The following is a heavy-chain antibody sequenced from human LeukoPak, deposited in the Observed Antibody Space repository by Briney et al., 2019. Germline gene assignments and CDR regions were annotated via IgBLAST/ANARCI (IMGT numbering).Heavy chain of an antibody. CDR3: ARDKVVGPTIFDH. Sequence: PGRSLRLSCAASGFTFSSYAMHWVRQAPGKGLEWVAVISYDGSNKYYADSVKGRFTISRDNAKNSLYLEMNSLRAEDTAVYYCARDKVVGPTIFDHWGQGTLVTVSS. D-gene: IGHD1-26*01. V-gene: IGHV3-30-3*01. J-gene: IGHJ4*02. CDR2: ISYDGSNK. CDR1: GFTFSSYA.